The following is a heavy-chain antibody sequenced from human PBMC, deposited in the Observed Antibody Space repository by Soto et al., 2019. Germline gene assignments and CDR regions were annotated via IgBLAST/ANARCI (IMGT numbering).Heavy chain of an antibody. D-gene: IGHD3-10*01. CDR3: ARFYVVRGVRGAFDI. V-gene: IGHV4-31*03. J-gene: IGHJ3*02. CDR1: GGSISSGGYY. CDR2: IYYIGST. Sequence: QVQLQESGPGLVKPSQTLSLTCTVSGGSISSGGYYWSWIRQHPGKGQEWIGYIYYIGSTYYNPSLTNRVSISTDTSKNKCSLTLSSVTAADTAVYDCARFYVVRGVRGAFDIWGQGTMVTVSS.